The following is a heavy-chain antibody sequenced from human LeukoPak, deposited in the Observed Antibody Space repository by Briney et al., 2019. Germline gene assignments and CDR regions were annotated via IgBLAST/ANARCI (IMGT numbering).Heavy chain of an antibody. J-gene: IGHJ4*02. Sequence: RASVTVSCKASGGTFSSYAISWVRQAPGQGLEWLGRIIPILGIANYAQKFQGRVTITADKSTSTAYMELSSLRSEDTAVYYCAREGHTAMVTSLDYWGQGTLVTVSS. CDR1: GGTFSSYA. CDR3: AREGHTAMVTSLDY. V-gene: IGHV1-69*04. CDR2: IIPILGIA. D-gene: IGHD5-18*01.